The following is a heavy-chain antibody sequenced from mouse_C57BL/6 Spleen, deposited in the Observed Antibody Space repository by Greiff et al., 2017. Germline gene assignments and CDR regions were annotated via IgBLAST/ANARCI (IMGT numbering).Heavy chain of an antibody. Sequence: VQLKESGGGLVQPGGSLKLSCAASGFTFSDYYMSWVRQTPEQRLAWVAYISNGGGSTYYPDTVKGRFTISRDNAKNTLYLQMSRLKSEDTAMYYCARLNWDWYFDVWGTGTTVTVSS. D-gene: IGHD4-1*01. J-gene: IGHJ1*03. CDR2: ISNGGGST. CDR3: ARLNWDWYFDV. V-gene: IGHV5-12*01. CDR1: GFTFSDYY.